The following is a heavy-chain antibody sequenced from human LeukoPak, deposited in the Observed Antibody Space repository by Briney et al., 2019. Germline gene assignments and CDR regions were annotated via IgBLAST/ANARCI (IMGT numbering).Heavy chain of an antibody. CDR1: GGTFSSYA. J-gene: IGHJ3*02. V-gene: IGHV1-69*05. D-gene: IGHD3-10*01. CDR3: ARGRVHAFDI. Sequence: EASVKVSCKASGGTFSSYAISWVRQAPGQGLEWMGRIIPIFGTANYAQKFQGRVTITTDESTSTAYMELSSLRSEDTAVYYCARGRVHAFDIWGQGTMVTVSS. CDR2: IIPIFGTA.